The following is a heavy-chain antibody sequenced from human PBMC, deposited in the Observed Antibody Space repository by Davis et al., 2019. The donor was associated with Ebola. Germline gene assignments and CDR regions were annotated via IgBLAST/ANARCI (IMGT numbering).Heavy chain of an antibody. D-gene: IGHD4-23*01. CDR3: AKWSYGGIGYFDY. Sequence: GESLTTSCAPSGPTFSTYRLHWLRPAPRKGLEWVAFIRYDGSNKYYADSVKGRFTISRDNATNSLYLQMNSLRAEDTAVYYCAKWSYGGIGYFDYWGQGTLVIVSS. CDR2: IRYDGSNK. CDR1: GPTFSTYR. J-gene: IGHJ4*02. V-gene: IGHV3-30*02.